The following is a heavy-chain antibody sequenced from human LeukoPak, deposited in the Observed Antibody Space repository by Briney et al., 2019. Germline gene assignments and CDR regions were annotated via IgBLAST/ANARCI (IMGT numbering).Heavy chain of an antibody. CDR1: GFTFSSYW. CDR3: ARDGVMRIFGVVIDYYYYGMDV. CDR2: IKQDGSEK. J-gene: IGHJ6*02. V-gene: IGHV3-7*03. Sequence: GGSLSLSCAASGFTFSSYWMSWVRQAPGKGLEWVANIKQDGSEKYYVDSVKGRFTISRDNAKNSLYLQMNSLRAEDTAVYYCARDGVMRIFGVVIDYYYYGMDVWGQGTTVTVSS. D-gene: IGHD3-3*01.